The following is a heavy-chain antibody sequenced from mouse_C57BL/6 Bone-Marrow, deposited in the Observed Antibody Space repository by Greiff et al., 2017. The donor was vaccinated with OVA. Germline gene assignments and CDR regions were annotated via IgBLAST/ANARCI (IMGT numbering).Heavy chain of an antibody. J-gene: IGHJ1*03. CDR1: GFTFSDFY. V-gene: IGHV7-1*01. CDR3: ARGYDYSSYWYFDV. D-gene: IGHD2-4*01. Sequence: EVMLVESGGGLVQSGRSLILSCATSGFTFSDFYMEWVRQAPGKGLEWIAASRNKANDYTTEYSASVKGRFIVSRDTSQSILYLQMNALRAEDTAIYYCARGYDYSSYWYFDVWGTGTTVTVSS. CDR2: SRNKANDYTT.